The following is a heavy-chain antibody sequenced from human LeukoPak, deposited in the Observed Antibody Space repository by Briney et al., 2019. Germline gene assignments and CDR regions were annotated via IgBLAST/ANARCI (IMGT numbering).Heavy chain of an antibody. J-gene: IGHJ4*02. CDR3: AKGSPEYDY. Sequence: PGGSLRLSCAASGFTFSSYGIHWVRQAPGKGLEWVAVVWYDGKNKFYGDSVKGRFTISRDNSKNTVDLQMNSLRVEDTAVYYCAKGSPEYDYWGQGTLVTVSS. CDR2: VWYDGKNK. CDR1: GFTFSSYG. V-gene: IGHV3-33*06. D-gene: IGHD1-14*01.